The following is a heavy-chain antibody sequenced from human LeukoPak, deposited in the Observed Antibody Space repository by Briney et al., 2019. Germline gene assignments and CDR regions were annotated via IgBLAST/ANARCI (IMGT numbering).Heavy chain of an antibody. CDR1: GGTFSSYA. D-gene: IGHD5-18*01. Sequence: SVKVSCKASGGTFSSYAISWVRQAPGQGLEWMGGIIPIFGTAIYAQKFQGRVTITTDESTSTAYMELSSLRSEDTAVYYCARPNASGYSYGYDYWGQGTLVTVSS. V-gene: IGHV1-69*05. CDR3: ARPNASGYSYGYDY. J-gene: IGHJ4*02. CDR2: IIPIFGTA.